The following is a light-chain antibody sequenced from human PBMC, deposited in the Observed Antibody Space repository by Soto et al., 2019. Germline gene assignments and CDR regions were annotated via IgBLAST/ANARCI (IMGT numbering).Light chain of an antibody. CDR2: DVS. CDR1: SSYVGGYNY. J-gene: IGLJ1*01. Sequence: QSSLTQPASVSGSPGQSITISCTGTSSYVGGYNYVSWYQQHPGKAPKLMIYDVSNRPSGVSNRFSGSKSGNTASLTISGLQAEDEADYYCSSYTSSSTIYVFGTGTKLTVL. V-gene: IGLV2-14*01. CDR3: SSYTSSSTIYV.